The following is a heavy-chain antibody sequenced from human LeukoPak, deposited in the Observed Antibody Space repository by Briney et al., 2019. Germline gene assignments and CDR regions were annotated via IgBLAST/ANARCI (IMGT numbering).Heavy chain of an antibody. CDR3: VREWYEGEAPLDL. Sequence: GGSLRLSCEASGFRFSGHDMNWVRQTPGQGLEWLTRISYGGTQKLYADSVEGRSTVSRDNFKSALYLQLNSLRAEDSGLYFCVREWYEGEAPLDLWGRGTLVTVSS. J-gene: IGHJ5*02. CDR2: ISYGGTQK. D-gene: IGHD3-16*01. V-gene: IGHV3-30*03. CDR1: GFRFSGHD.